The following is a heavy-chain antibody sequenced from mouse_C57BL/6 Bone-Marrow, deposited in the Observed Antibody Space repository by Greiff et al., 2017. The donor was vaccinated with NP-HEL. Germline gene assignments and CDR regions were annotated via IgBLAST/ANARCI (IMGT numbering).Heavy chain of an antibody. CDR1: GFSLTSYG. V-gene: IGHV2-2*01. Sequence: QVQLQQSGPGLVQPSQSLSITCTVSGFSLTSYGVHWVRQSPGKGLEWLGVIWSGGSTDYNAAFISRLSISKDNSKSQVFFKMNSLQADDTAIYYCARNRANWDPFYWYFDVWGTGTTVTVSS. CDR3: ARNRANWDPFYWYFDV. D-gene: IGHD4-1*01. CDR2: IWSGGST. J-gene: IGHJ1*03.